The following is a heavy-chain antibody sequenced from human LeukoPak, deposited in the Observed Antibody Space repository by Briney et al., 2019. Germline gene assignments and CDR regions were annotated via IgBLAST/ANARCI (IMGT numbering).Heavy chain of an antibody. Sequence: GGSLRLSCAASGFTFSSYWMSWVRQAPGKGLEWVANIRQDGSVRNYVDSVKGRFTISRDNPKNIVYLQMSSLRAEDTAVYYCLVTTRSRGFDYWGQGILVTVSS. V-gene: IGHV3-7*01. CDR1: GFTFSSYW. D-gene: IGHD1/OR15-1a*01. CDR3: LVTTRSRGFDY. CDR2: IRQDGSVR. J-gene: IGHJ4*02.